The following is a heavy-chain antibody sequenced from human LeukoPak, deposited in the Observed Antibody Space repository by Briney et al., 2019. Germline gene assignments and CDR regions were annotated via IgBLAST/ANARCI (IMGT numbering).Heavy chain of an antibody. Sequence: GGSLRLSCAASGFTFSSYSMNWVRQAPGKGLEWVSSISSSSSYIYYADSVKGRFTTSRDNAKNSVYLQMTSLRAEETGVYYCARVGRRDIVVVPAAIRGGIDYWGQGTLVTVSS. CDR1: GFTFSSYS. D-gene: IGHD2-2*02. CDR2: ISSSSSYI. V-gene: IGHV3-21*01. J-gene: IGHJ4*02. CDR3: ARVGRRDIVVVPAAIRGGIDY.